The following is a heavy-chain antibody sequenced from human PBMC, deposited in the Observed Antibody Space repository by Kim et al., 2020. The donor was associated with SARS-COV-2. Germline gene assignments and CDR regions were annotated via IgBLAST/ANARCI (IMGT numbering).Heavy chain of an antibody. J-gene: IGHJ4*02. Sequence: LSLTCAASGFTFSIYTMNWVRQAPGKGLEWVSTISGSGGSTYYADSVKGRFTISRDNSKNTLYLQMNSLRAEDTAVYYCASRSNYAFDNWGQGTLVT. D-gene: IGHD3-16*01. CDR1: GFTFSIYT. CDR3: ASRSNYAFDN. CDR2: ISGSGGST. V-gene: IGHV3-23*01.